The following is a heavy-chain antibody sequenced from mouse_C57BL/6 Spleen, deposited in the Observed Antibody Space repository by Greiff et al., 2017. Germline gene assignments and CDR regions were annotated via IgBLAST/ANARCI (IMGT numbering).Heavy chain of an antibody. CDR1: GYSFTDSN. D-gene: IGHD1-1*01. CDR2: FNPNYGTP. J-gene: IGHJ1*03. Sequence: EVQLQQSGLELVKPGASVKISGKASGYSFTDSNLTWVKQSNGKSFDGIGVFNPNYGTPSNNQKYKGKATLTVDQSASTAYMPLNSLTSEDSAVYYCARDYGSSYRYFDVWGTGTTVTVSS. CDR3: ARDYGSSYRYFDV. V-gene: IGHV1-39*01.